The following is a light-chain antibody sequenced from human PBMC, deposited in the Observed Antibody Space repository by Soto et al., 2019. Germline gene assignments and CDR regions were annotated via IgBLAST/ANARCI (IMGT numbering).Light chain of an antibody. J-gene: IGLJ1*01. Sequence: QSVLTQPASVSGSPGQSITISCTGTSSDIGGFYYVSWYQHHPGKDPKLMIYQVSNRPSGVSNRFSGSKSGNTASLTISGLQAEDEADYFCSSYTSSSTLYIFGTGTKVTAL. CDR3: SSYTSSSTLYI. V-gene: IGLV2-14*01. CDR1: SSDIGGFYY. CDR2: QVS.